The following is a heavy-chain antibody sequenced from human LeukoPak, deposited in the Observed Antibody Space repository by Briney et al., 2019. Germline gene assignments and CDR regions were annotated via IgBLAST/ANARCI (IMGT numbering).Heavy chain of an antibody. D-gene: IGHD6-19*01. J-gene: IGHJ4*02. V-gene: IGHV3-23*01. CDR2: IGGGGPTT. Sequence: GGSLRLSCAASGFTFSTYAMNWVRQAPAKGLEWVSTIGGGGPTTDYADSVKDRFTISRDNSKNTLYLQMNSLRAEDTAIYFCARGFLGGTDQYFDTWGQGTLVTVSS. CDR3: ARGFLGGTDQYFDT. CDR1: GFTFSTYA.